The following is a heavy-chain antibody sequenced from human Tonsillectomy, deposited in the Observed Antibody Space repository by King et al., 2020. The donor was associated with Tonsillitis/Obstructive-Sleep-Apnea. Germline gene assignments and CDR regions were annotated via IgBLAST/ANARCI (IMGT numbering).Heavy chain of an antibody. Sequence: VQLQESGPGLVKPSQTLSLTCTFSGGSISNCGYYWSRIRQHPGKGLEWIVYSYYSVSTYYNPSLKSRVTISVDTSKNQFSLKLSSVTAADTSVYYCAREGESAFDIWGPGTMVTVSS. CDR1: GGSISNCGYY. CDR3: AREGESAFDI. V-gene: IGHV4-31*03. J-gene: IGHJ3*02. CDR2: SYYSVST. D-gene: IGHD3-16*01.